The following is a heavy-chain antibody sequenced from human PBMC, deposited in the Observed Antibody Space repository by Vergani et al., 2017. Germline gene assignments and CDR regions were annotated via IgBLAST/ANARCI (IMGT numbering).Heavy chain of an antibody. J-gene: IGHJ3*02. CDR3: AKDMLQWGGSSLNDAFDI. CDR2: ISWNSGSI. V-gene: IGHV3-9*01. Sequence: EVQLVESGGGLVQPGRSLRLSCAASGFTFDDYAMHWVRQAPGKGLEWVSGISWNSGSIGYADSVQGRFTIYRDKATNSLYLQMNSLRAEDTALYYCAKDMLQWGGSSLNDAFDIGGQGTMVTVSS. CDR1: GFTFDDYA. D-gene: IGHD6-13*01.